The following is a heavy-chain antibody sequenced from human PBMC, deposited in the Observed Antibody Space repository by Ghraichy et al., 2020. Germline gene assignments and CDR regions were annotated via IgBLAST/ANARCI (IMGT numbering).Heavy chain of an antibody. V-gene: IGHV3-72*01. J-gene: IGHJ4*02. CDR1: GFTFSDHH. D-gene: IGHD1-26*01. CDR2: ARNKPNSHTT. CDR3: ASSRVGGILDS. Sequence: LSLTCAASGFTFSDHHMDWVRQAPGKGPEWVGRARNKPNSHTTEYAASVKGRFTISRDDSKNSLYLQMNSLQTEDTAVYYCASSRVGGILDSWGQGTLVTVSS.